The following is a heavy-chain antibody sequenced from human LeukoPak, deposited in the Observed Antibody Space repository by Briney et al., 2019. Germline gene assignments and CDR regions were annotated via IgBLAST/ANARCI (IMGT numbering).Heavy chain of an antibody. CDR3: TRLGKAPRDFDY. J-gene: IGHJ4*02. D-gene: IGHD3-10*01. V-gene: IGHV3-7*03. Sequence: PGGSLRLSCAASGFTFSNYWMSWVRQAPGKGGEGVAHINQDRSEKYYVDSVKGRFTISRDNAKNSLYLQMNNLKIEDTAVYYCTRLGKAPRDFDYWGQGTLVTVSS. CDR2: INQDRSEK. CDR1: GFTFSNYW.